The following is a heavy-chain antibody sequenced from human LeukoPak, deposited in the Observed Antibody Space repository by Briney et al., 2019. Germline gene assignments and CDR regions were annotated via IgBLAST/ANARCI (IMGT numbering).Heavy chain of an antibody. Sequence: QSGGSLRLSCAASGSTFSSYGMHWVRQAPGKGLEWVAVISYDGSNKNYADSVKGRFTVSRDNSKNTLYLQMNSLRAEDTAVYYCAREDRIAVAGTPLGMDVWGQGTTVTVSS. CDR1: GSTFSSYG. D-gene: IGHD6-19*01. V-gene: IGHV3-30*03. CDR2: ISYDGSNK. CDR3: AREDRIAVAGTPLGMDV. J-gene: IGHJ6*02.